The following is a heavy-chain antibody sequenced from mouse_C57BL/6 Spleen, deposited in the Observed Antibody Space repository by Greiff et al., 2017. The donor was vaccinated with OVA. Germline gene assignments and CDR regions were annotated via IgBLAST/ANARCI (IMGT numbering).Heavy chain of an antibody. J-gene: IGHJ2*01. CDR1: GYTFTSYW. D-gene: IGHD1-1*01. V-gene: IGHV1-55*01. CDR2: IYPGSGST. CDR3: AIITTVVATGGY. Sequence: QVQLKQPGAELVKPGASVKMSCKASGYTFTSYWITWVKQRPGQGLEWIGDIYPGSGSTNYNEKFKSKATLTVDTSSSTAYMQLSSLTSEDSAVYYCAIITTVVATGGYWGQGTTLTVSS.